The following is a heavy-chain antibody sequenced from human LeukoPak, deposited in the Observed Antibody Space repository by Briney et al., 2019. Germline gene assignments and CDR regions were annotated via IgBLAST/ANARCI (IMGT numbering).Heavy chain of an antibody. Sequence: GGSLRLSCAAYGFTFSSYSMNWVRQAPGKGLEWVSSISSSSSYIYYADSVKGRFTISRDNAKNSLYLQMNSLRAEDTAVYYCARDGIAAAFDYWGQGTLVTVSS. J-gene: IGHJ4*02. CDR1: GFTFSSYS. CDR2: ISSSSSYI. D-gene: IGHD6-13*01. V-gene: IGHV3-21*04. CDR3: ARDGIAAAFDY.